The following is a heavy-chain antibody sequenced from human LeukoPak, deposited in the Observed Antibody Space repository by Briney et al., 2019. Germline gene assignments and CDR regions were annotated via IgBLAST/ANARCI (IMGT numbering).Heavy chain of an antibody. D-gene: IGHD2-21*02. V-gene: IGHV3-30-3*01. J-gene: IGHJ4*02. CDR3: ARVGVAYCGGDCYLGY. Sequence: GGSLRLSCAASGFTFSSYAIHWVRQAPGKGLEWVAVISYDGSNKYYADSVKGRFTISRDNSKNTLYLQMNSLRAEDTAVYYCARVGVAYCGGDCYLGYWGQGTLVTVSS. CDR2: ISYDGSNK. CDR1: GFTFSSYA.